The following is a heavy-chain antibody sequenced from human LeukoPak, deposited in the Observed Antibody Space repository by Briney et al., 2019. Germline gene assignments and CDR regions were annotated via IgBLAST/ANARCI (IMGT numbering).Heavy chain of an antibody. CDR2: IYSGGST. Sequence: GGSLRLSCAASGFTVSSNYMSWVRQAPGKGLEWVSVIYSGGSTYYADSVKGRFTISRDNSKNTLYLQINSLRAEDTAVYYCARPGRFLEWLSNYYYYGMDVWGQGTTVTVSS. J-gene: IGHJ6*02. CDR3: ARPGRFLEWLSNYYYYGMDV. V-gene: IGHV3-66*04. D-gene: IGHD3-3*01. CDR1: GFTVSSNY.